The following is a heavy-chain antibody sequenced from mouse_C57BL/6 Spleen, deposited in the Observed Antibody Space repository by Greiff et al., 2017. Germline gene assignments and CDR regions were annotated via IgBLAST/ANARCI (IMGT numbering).Heavy chain of an antibody. Sequence: EVKLVESGAGLAKPGGSLKLSCAASGFTFSSYAMSWVRQTPEKRLEWVAYISSGGDYIYYADTVKGRFTLTRDNARNTLYLQMSILKSEDTAMYCCTSEGTGRYAMDYWGQGTSVTVSS. D-gene: IGHD4-1*01. CDR1: GFTFSSYA. CDR2: ISSGGDYI. V-gene: IGHV5-9-1*02. J-gene: IGHJ4*01. CDR3: TSEGTGRYAMDY.